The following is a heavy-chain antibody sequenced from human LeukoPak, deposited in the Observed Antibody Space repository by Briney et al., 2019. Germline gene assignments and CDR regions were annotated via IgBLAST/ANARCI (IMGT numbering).Heavy chain of an antibody. Sequence: GGSLRLSCAASGFTFSSYAMSWVRQAPGKGLEWVSGISGSGGSTYYADSVKGRFTISRDISKNTLYLQMNSLRADDTAVYYCAKDSYSKGDFWGQGVLVTVSS. V-gene: IGHV3-23*01. J-gene: IGHJ4*02. CDR2: ISGSGGST. CDR3: AKDSYSKGDF. CDR1: GFTFSSYA. D-gene: IGHD6-13*01.